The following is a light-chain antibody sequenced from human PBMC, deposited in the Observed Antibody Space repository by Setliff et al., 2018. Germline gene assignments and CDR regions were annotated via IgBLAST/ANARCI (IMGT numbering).Light chain of an antibody. CDR3: QQYNDRPRT. CDR2: GAS. J-gene: IGKJ4*01. Sequence: EIVLTQSPATLSVSPGERATLSCRASQSVSSNLAWHQQRPGQSPRLLIYGASTRATGIPARFSGSGSGTEFTLTISGLQSEDFAVYYCQQYNDRPRTFGGGTKVDIK. CDR1: QSVSSN. V-gene: IGKV3-15*01.